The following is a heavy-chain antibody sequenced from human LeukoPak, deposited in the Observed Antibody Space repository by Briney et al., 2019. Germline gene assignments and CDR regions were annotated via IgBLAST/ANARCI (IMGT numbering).Heavy chain of an antibody. V-gene: IGHV3-53*01. D-gene: IGHD1-20*01. CDR2: IYSSGST. J-gene: IGHJ5*02. Sequence: GGSLRLSCAASGFTVSSNYMSWVRQAPGKGLEWVSLIYSSGSTYYADSVKGRFTISGDNSKNTLSLQMNSLRAEDTAVYYCARAYITGTTEWFDPWGQGTLVTVSS. CDR3: ARAYITGTTEWFDP. CDR1: GFTVSSNY.